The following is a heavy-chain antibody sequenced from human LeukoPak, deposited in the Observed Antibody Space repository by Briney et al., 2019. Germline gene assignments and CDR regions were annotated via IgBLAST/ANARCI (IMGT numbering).Heavy chain of an antibody. D-gene: IGHD5-18*01. J-gene: IGHJ4*02. CDR3: ARHESAGSGYSYGYDGYFDY. V-gene: IGHV4-34*01. CDR2: INHSGST. CDR1: GGSFSGYY. Sequence: SETLSLTCAVYGGSFSGYYWSWIRQPPGKGLEWIGEINHSGSTNYNPSLKSRVTISVDTSKNQFSLKLSSVTAADTAVYYCARHESAGSGYSYGYDGYFDYWGQGTLVTVSS.